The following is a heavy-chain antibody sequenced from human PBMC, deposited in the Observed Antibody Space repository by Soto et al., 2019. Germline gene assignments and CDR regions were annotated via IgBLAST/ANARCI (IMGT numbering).Heavy chain of an antibody. CDR3: ARASSLVYDYYYGMDV. CDR2: IYHSVST. CDR1: GGSISSSNW. V-gene: IGHV4-4*02. Sequence: TYETLSLTCAVSGGSISSSNWWSWVRQPPGKGLEWIGEIYHSVSTNYNPSLTRRVTISVDKSENQFSLELSSVTAAETAVYYCARASSLVYDYYYGMDVWGQGTTVTVSS. J-gene: IGHJ6*02. D-gene: IGHD6-13*01.